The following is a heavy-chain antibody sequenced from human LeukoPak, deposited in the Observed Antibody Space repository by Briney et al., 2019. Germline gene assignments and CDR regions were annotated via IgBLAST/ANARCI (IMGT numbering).Heavy chain of an antibody. V-gene: IGHV3-15*04. CDR1: GFTFNYAW. J-gene: IGHJ6*02. Sequence: PGGSLRLSCAASGFTFNYAWMSWVRQVPGKGLEWVGQTVSEIDGGTTDYATLVKGRFTISRDDSKSTLYLQMNSLKIEDTAVYYCTTDEDWNYARKDVWGQGATVIVSS. CDR2: TVSEIDGGTT. D-gene: IGHD1-7*01. CDR3: TTDEDWNYARKDV.